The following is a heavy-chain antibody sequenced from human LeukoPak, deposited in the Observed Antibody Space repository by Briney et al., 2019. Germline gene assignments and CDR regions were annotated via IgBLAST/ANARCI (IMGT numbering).Heavy chain of an antibody. J-gene: IGHJ4*02. CDR1: GYTFTSYG. D-gene: IGHD6-19*01. Sequence: GASVKVSCKASGYTFTSYGISWVRQAPGQGLEWMGWISAYNGNTNYAQKLQGRVTMTTDTSTSTAYMELRSLRSDDTAVYYWARDLRVAGTFPFGYWGQGTLVTVSS. V-gene: IGHV1-18*01. CDR2: ISAYNGNT. CDR3: ARDLRVAGTFPFGY.